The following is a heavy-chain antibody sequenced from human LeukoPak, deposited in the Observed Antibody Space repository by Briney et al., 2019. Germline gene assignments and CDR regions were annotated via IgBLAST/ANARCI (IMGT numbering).Heavy chain of an antibody. CDR1: GGSFSGYY. CDR2: INHSGST. D-gene: IGHD3-3*01. CDR3: ASGGGGWSYDFWSGYPSRFDP. V-gene: IGHV4-34*01. J-gene: IGHJ5*02. Sequence: PSETLSLTCAVYGGSFSGYYWSWIRQPPGKGLEWIGEINHSGSTNYNPSLKSRVTISVDTSKNQFSLKLSSVTAADTAVYYCASGGGGWSYDFWSGYPSRFDPWGQGTLVTVSS.